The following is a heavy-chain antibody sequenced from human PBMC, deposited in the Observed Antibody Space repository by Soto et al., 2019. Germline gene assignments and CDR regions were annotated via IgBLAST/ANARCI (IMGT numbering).Heavy chain of an antibody. CDR1: GGSISSSSYY. J-gene: IGHJ6*02. D-gene: IGHD3-22*01. Sequence: SETLSLTCTVSGGSISSSSYYWGWIRQPPGKGLEWIGSIYYSGSTYYNPSLKSRVTISVDTSKNQFSLKLSSVTAADTAVYYCARHVREYYYDSSGRYYYYYYGMDVWGQGTTVTVSS. CDR2: IYYSGST. V-gene: IGHV4-39*01. CDR3: ARHVREYYYDSSGRYYYYYYGMDV.